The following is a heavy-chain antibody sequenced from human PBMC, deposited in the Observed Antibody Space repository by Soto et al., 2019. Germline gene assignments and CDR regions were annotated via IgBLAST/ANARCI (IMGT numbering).Heavy chain of an antibody. CDR2: ISWDGGST. D-gene: IGHD5-12*01. J-gene: IGHJ6*02. Sequence: WVRQAPGKVLEWVSLISWDGGSTYYADSVKGRFTISRDNSKNSLYLQMNSLRTEDTALYYCAKGSGYDSQSNHYGMDVWGQGTTVTVSS. CDR3: AKGSGYDSQSNHYGMDV. V-gene: IGHV3-43*01.